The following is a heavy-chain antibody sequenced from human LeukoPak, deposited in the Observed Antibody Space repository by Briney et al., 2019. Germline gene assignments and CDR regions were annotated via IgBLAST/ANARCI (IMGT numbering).Heavy chain of an antibody. V-gene: IGHV3-21*01. CDR3: ARDLVTGSAAIDY. Sequence: GGSLRLSCAASGFTFGSYSMNWVRQAPGKGLEWVSSISSSSSYIYYADSVKGRFTISRDNAKNSLYLQMNSLRAEDTAVYYCARDLVTGSAAIDYWGQGTLVTVSS. CDR1: GFTFGSYS. J-gene: IGHJ4*02. CDR2: ISSSSSYI. D-gene: IGHD1-20*01.